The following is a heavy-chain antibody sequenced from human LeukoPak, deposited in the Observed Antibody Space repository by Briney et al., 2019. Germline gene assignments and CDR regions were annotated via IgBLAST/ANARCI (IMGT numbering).Heavy chain of an antibody. CDR2: IYNSGST. Sequence: PSETLSLTCAVSGYSISSGYYWGWIRQPPGKGLEWIWSIYNSGSTHYNPSLKSRVTISVDRSKNQFSLKLSSVTAADTAVYYCASHCSGGSCYEGYNWFDPWGQGTLVTVSS. J-gene: IGHJ5*02. V-gene: IGHV4-38-2*01. CDR3: ASHCSGGSCYEGYNWFDP. CDR1: GYSISSGYY. D-gene: IGHD2-15*01.